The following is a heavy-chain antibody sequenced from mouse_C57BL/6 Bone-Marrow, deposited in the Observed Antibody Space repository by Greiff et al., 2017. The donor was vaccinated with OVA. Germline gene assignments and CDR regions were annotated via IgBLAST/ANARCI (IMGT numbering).Heavy chain of an antibody. V-gene: IGHV5-9-1*02. D-gene: IGHD2-4*01. CDR3: TRIDDDCNALDY. J-gene: IGHJ4*01. CDR1: GFTFSSYA. CDR2: ISRGGDYI. Sequence: EVQRVESGAGLVRPGGSLKLSCAASGFTFSSYAMSWVRQTPEQRLEWVAYISRGGDYIYYAETVKGRFTLSRDNARNTLYLQISSLTSEDTAMYYCTRIDDDCNALDYWGQGTSLTVSS.